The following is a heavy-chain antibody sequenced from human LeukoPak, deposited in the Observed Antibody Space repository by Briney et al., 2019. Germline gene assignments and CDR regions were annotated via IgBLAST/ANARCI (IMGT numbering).Heavy chain of an antibody. Sequence: PGGSLRLSCAASGFTFSSYAMHWVRQAPGKGLEWVAVISYDGSNKYYADSVKGRFTISRDNAKNLVYLQMSSLRVEDTALYYYVTMSAPGWGQGTLVTVSS. CDR2: ISYDGSNK. CDR1: GFTFSSYA. J-gene: IGHJ4*02. CDR3: VTMSAPG. V-gene: IGHV3-30*04.